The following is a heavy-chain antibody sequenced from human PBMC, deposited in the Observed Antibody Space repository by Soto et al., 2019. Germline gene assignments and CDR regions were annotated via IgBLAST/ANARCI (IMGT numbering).Heavy chain of an antibody. CDR2: IYYSGST. Sequence: PSETLSLTCTVSGGSISNYYWSWIRQPPGKGLEWIGYIYYSGSTNYNPSLKSRITMSADTSKNQVSLKLSSVTAADTAVYFCAREFYYSGFFNYWGQGALVTVSS. J-gene: IGHJ4*02. CDR1: GGSISNYY. D-gene: IGHD1-26*01. CDR3: AREFYYSGFFNY. V-gene: IGHV4-59*01.